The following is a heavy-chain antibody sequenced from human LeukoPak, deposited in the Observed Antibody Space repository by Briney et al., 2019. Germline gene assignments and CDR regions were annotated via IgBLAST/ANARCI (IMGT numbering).Heavy chain of an antibody. Sequence: SETLSLTCTVSGGSISSYYWGWIRQPAGKGLEWIGRIYTSGSTNYNPSLKSRVTMSVDTSKNQFSLKLSSVTAADTAVYYCARGFIAVAGTPDWFDPWGQGTLVTVSS. CDR2: IYTSGST. CDR1: GGSISSYY. CDR3: ARGFIAVAGTPDWFDP. V-gene: IGHV4-4*07. J-gene: IGHJ5*02. D-gene: IGHD6-19*01.